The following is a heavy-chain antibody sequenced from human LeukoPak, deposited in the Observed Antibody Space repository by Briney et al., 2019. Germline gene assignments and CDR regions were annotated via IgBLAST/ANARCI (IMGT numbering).Heavy chain of an antibody. CDR2: ISGSGGST. J-gene: IGHJ4*02. CDR1: RFTFSFYW. CDR3: AKDRYYDSSGYYSY. V-gene: IGHV3-23*01. Sequence: GGSLRLSCAASRFTFSFYWMDWVRQAPGKGLEWVSAISGSGGSTYYADSVKGRFTISRDNSKNTLYLQMNSLRAEDTAVYNCAKDRYYDSSGYYSYWGQGTLVTVSS. D-gene: IGHD3-22*01.